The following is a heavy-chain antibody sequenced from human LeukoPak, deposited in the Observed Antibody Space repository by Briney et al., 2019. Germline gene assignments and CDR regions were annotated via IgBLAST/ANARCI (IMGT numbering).Heavy chain of an antibody. CDR3: ARDRGRYDSSGYYYEGCFDY. J-gene: IGHJ4*02. CDR1: GFTFSTYS. V-gene: IGHV3-21*01. Sequence: GGSLRLSCAASGFTFSTYSMNWVRLAPGKGLEWVSCISSSSTYIYYADSVKGRFTISRDNAKNSLYLQMNSLRAEDTAVYYCARDRGRYDSSGYYYEGCFDYWGQGTLVTVSS. CDR2: ISSSSTYI. D-gene: IGHD3-22*01.